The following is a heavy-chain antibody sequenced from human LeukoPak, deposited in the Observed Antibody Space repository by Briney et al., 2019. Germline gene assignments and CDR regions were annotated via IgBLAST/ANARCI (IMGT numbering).Heavy chain of an antibody. CDR3: GYYNSGSYSTPDS. CDR2: ISYDGSNK. Sequence: GGSLRLPCAVSGFSFSSYAMHWVRQAPGKGLEWVVVISYDGSNKYYADSVKGRFTISRDNSKNTLYLQMKTLRSEDTAVYYCGYYNSGSYSTPDSWGQGTQVTVSS. D-gene: IGHD3-10*01. J-gene: IGHJ5*01. CDR1: GFSFSSYA. V-gene: IGHV3-30*04.